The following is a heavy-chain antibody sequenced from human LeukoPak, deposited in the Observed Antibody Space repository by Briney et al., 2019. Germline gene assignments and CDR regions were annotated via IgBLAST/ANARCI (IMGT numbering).Heavy chain of an antibody. V-gene: IGHV1-46*01. J-gene: IGHJ4*02. D-gene: IGHD4-23*01. CDR3: ARLKTWNGGQTRGDY. CDR1: GYTFTSYY. CDR2: INPSGGST. Sequence: GASVKVSCKASGYTFTSYYMHWVRQAPGQGLEWMGIINPSGGSTSYAQKFQGRVTMTRDTSTSTVYMELSSLRSEDTAVYYCARLKTWNGGQTRGDYWGQGTLVTVSS.